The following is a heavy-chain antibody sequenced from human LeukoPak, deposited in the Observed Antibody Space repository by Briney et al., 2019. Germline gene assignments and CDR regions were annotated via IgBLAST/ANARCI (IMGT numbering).Heavy chain of an antibody. Sequence: SETLSLTCAVSGDSISSRNWWTWVRQPPGKGLEWIGEISHTGSTDYNPSLKSRVTMSVDKTKNQFSLKLGSVPAADTAVYYCARAQAYYHYMDVWGKGTTVTVSS. V-gene: IGHV4-4*02. CDR1: GDSISSRNW. CDR2: ISHTGST. J-gene: IGHJ6*03. CDR3: ARAQAYYHYMDV.